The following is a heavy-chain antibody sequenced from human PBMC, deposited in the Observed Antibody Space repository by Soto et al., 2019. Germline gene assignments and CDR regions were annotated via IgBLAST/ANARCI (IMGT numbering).Heavy chain of an antibody. D-gene: IGHD6-6*01. V-gene: IGHV3-21*01. CDR1: GFTFSSYS. CDR3: ARDWSLEQLVAVMDY. Sequence: EVQLVESGGGLVKPGGSLRLSCAASGFTFSSYSMNWVRQAPGKGLEWVSSISSSSTYIYYADSVKGRFTISRDNAKNSLFLQMNSLRAEDTAVYYCARDWSLEQLVAVMDYWGQGTLVTVSS. J-gene: IGHJ4*02. CDR2: ISSSSTYI.